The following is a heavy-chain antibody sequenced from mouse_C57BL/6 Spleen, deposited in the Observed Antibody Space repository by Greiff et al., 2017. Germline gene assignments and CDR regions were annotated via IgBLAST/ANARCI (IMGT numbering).Heavy chain of an antibody. D-gene: IGHD2-3*01. CDR1: GYTFTSYW. Sequence: QVQLQQPGAELVRPGSSVKLSCKASGYTFTSYWMHWVKQRPIQGLEWIGNIHPSDSGTNYNQKFKDKATLTVDKSSSTAYMQLSSLTSEDSAVYYCAMALYVCYCYYFDDWGQGTTLTVSS. V-gene: IGHV1-52*01. CDR2: IHPSDSGT. CDR3: AMALYVCYCYYFDD. J-gene: IGHJ2*01.